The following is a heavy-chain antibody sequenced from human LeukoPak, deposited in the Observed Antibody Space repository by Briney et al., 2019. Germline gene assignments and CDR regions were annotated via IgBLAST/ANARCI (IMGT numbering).Heavy chain of an antibody. V-gene: IGHV5-51*01. Sequence: GESLKISCKSSGYSFTSYWIGWVRQLPGKGLGWMGIIYPGDSDTTYSPSFQGQVTISADKSIRTAYLQWSSLKASDTAMYYCARRRSGGEDAFDIWGQGTMVTVSS. CDR3: ARRRSGGEDAFDI. D-gene: IGHD3-16*01. CDR1: GYSFTSYW. J-gene: IGHJ3*02. CDR2: IYPGDSDT.